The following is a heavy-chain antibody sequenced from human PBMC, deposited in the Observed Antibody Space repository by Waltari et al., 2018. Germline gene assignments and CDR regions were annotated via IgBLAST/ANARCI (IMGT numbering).Heavy chain of an antibody. Sequence: QVQLVQSGAEVKKPGASVKVSCKASGYTFTSYALHWVRQAPGQRLEWMGWINAGNGNTKYSQKFQGRVTITRDTSASTAYMELSSLRSEDTAVYYCARDILLWFGEYDAFDIWGQGTMVTVSS. CDR2: INAGNGNT. CDR3: ARDILLWFGEYDAFDI. CDR1: GYTFTSYA. V-gene: IGHV1-3*01. D-gene: IGHD3-10*01. J-gene: IGHJ3*02.